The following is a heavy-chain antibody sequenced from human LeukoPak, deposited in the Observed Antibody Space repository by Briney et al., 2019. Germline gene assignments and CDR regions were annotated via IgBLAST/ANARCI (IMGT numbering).Heavy chain of an antibody. CDR2: VWYDGSNT. Sequence: GRSLRLSCAVSGFTFSSFGMHWVRQAPGKGLEWVAVVWYDGSNTYYAASVKGRFTISRDNSKNTLYLQMNSLRAEDTAVYYCARSYYGSGSYSQYYFDYWGQGTLVTVSS. V-gene: IGHV3-33*01. CDR3: ARSYYGSGSYSQYYFDY. J-gene: IGHJ4*02. CDR1: GFTFSSFG. D-gene: IGHD3-10*01.